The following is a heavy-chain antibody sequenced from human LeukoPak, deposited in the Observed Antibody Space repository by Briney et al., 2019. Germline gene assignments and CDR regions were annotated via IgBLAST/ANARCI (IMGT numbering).Heavy chain of an antibody. CDR1: GFTFSSYA. D-gene: IGHD6-19*01. CDR2: ISGSGGST. V-gene: IGHV3-23*01. J-gene: IGHJ4*02. CDR3: AVDTVAGSTEFDY. Sequence: GGSLRLSCAASGFTFSSYAMSWVRQAPGKGLEWVSAISGSGGSTYYADSVKGRFTISRDNSKNTLYLQMNSLRAKDTAVYYCAVDTVAGSTEFDYWGQGTLVTVSS.